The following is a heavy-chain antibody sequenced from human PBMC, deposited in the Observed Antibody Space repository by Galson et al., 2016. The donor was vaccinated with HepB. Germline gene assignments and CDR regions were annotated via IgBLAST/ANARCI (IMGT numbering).Heavy chain of an antibody. J-gene: IGHJ4*02. D-gene: IGHD1-20*01. CDR3: ATDLNWNNY. CDR2: IWSDGSNK. V-gene: IGHV3-33*01. Sequence: SLRLSCAASGFIFSDYGMHWVRQAPGKGLEWVAVIWSDGSNKFYSDSVKGRFTISRDNSENTLYLQMNSLRAEDTAMYYCATDLNWNNYWGQGTLVTVSS. CDR1: GFIFSDYG.